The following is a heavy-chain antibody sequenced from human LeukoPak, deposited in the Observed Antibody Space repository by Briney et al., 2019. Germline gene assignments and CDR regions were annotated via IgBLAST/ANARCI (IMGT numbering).Heavy chain of an antibody. V-gene: IGHV1-2*02. D-gene: IGHD6-6*01. CDR2: INPNSGGT. CDR3: ARVAQYSSSPNYYYMDV. J-gene: IGHJ6*03. Sequence: ASVKVSCKASGYTFTGYYMHWVRQAPGQGLEWMGWINPNSGGTNYAQKFQGRVTMTRDTSISTAYMELSRLRSDDTAVYYCARVAQYSSSPNYYYMDVWGKGTTVTVSS. CDR1: GYTFTGYY.